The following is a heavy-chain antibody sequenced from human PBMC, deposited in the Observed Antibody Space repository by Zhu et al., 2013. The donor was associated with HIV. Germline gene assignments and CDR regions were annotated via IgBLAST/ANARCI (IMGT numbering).Heavy chain of an antibody. CDR1: GYTFSNYG. J-gene: IGHJ6*02. D-gene: IGHD1-7*01. V-gene: IGHV1-18*01. Sequence: QVRLVQSGAEVKKPGASVKVSCKASGYTFSNYGISWVRQAPGQGLEWMGWIGANNGHTKSAEQLQGRVTMTTDRLRSTAYMELRSLRSDDTAVYYCARDRSGNQLLADYYYYGLDVWGQGTTVTVSS. CDR2: IGANNGHT. CDR3: ARDRSGNQLLADYYYYGLDV.